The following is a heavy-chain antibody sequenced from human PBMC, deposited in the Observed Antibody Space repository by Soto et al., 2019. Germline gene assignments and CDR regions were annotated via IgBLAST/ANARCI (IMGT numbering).Heavy chain of an antibody. CDR1: GGSFSGYY. D-gene: IGHD3-10*01. CDR3: ARDGSGSYYRYDAFDI. V-gene: IGHV4-34*01. J-gene: IGHJ3*02. CDR2: INHSGST. Sequence: PSETLSLTCAVYGGSFSGYYWSWIRQPPGKGLEWIGEINHSGSTNYNPSLKSRVTISVDTSKNQFSLKLSSVTAADTAVYYCARDGSGSYYRYDAFDIWGQGTMVTVSS.